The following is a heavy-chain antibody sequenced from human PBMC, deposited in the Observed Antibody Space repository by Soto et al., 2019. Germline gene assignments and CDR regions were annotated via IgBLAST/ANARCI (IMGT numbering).Heavy chain of an antibody. Sequence: ASVKVSCKASCFTFTSHGISWVRQAPGQGVEWVGWNSAYNGNTNYAQKLQGRVTMTTDTSTSTAYMELRSLRSDDTAVYYCARDPGIVVVVAATRGWFDPWGQGTLVTVSS. CDR3: ARDPGIVVVVAATRGWFDP. D-gene: IGHD2-15*01. CDR2: NSAYNGNT. CDR1: CFTFTSHG. J-gene: IGHJ5*02. V-gene: IGHV1-18*01.